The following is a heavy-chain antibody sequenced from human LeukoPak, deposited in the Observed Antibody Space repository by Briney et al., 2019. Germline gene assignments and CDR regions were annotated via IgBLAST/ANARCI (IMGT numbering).Heavy chain of an antibody. CDR2: ISSNGDNT. V-gene: IGHV3-64D*06. CDR3: VRGTGY. J-gene: IGHJ4*02. CDR1: GFTFSTYV. Sequence: GGSLRLSCSVSGFTFSTYVMHWVRQAPGKGLEYVSAISSNGDNTYYADSVKGRFTISRDNSKNTLYLQMSSLRADDTAVYYCVRGTGYWGQETLVTVSS.